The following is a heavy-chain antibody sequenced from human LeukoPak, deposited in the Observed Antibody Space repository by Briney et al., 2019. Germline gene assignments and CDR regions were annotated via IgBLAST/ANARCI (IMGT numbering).Heavy chain of an antibody. Sequence: ASVKVSCRASGYTFTSYDINWVRQATGQGLEWMGWMNPNSGNTGYAQKFQGRVTMTRNTSISTAYMELSSLRSVDTAMYYCARDRYYDFWSGSHYFDYWGQGTLVTVSS. CDR3: ARDRYYDFWSGSHYFDY. CDR1: GYTFTSYD. D-gene: IGHD3-3*01. J-gene: IGHJ4*02. V-gene: IGHV1-8*01. CDR2: MNPNSGNT.